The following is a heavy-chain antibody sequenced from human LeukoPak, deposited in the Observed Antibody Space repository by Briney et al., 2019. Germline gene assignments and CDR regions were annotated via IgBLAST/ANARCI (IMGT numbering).Heavy chain of an antibody. V-gene: IGHV3-7*01. D-gene: IGHD5-18*01. CDR3: ATTGEQLWLYYYYYMDV. Sequence: ETLSLTCTVSGGSISSSNYYWGWIRQPPGKGLEWVANIKQDGSEKYYVDPVKGRFTISRDNAKNSLYLQMNSLRAEDTAVYYCATTGEQLWLYYYYYMDVWGKGTTVTVSS. CDR2: IKQDGSEK. J-gene: IGHJ6*03. CDR1: GGSISSSNYY.